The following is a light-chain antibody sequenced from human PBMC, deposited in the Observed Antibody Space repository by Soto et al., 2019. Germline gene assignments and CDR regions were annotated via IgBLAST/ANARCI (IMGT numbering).Light chain of an antibody. Sequence: EIVLTQSPGTLSLSPGEGATLSCRASQSFTSRSLAWYQQKPGLAPRLLISGASNGAAGIPDRFSGSGSGTDFTLTISRLEPEDFAVYYCQQYDSSPRTFGQGTKVDIK. CDR3: QQYDSSPRT. J-gene: IGKJ1*01. CDR1: QSFTSRS. V-gene: IGKV3-20*01. CDR2: GAS.